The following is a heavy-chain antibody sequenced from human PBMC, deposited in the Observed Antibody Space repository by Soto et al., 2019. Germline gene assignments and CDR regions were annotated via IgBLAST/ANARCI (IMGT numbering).Heavy chain of an antibody. J-gene: IGHJ4*02. CDR3: AKRRGAGWHFDY. V-gene: IGHV3-23*01. D-gene: IGHD2-15*01. Sequence: DVQLLESGGGLVQPEGSLRLSCAASGFTFSSYAMGWVRQGPGKGLAWVAVVSIGGSTHYADSVRGRFTISRDNSKNTLSLQMNSLTAEDTAVYFCAKRRGAGWHFDYWGQGALVTVTS. CDR2: VSIGGST. CDR1: GFTFSSYA.